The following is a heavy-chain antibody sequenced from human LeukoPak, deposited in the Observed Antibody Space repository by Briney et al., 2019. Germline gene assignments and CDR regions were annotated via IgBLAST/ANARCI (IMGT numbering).Heavy chain of an antibody. CDR2: INHSGST. Sequence: SETLSLTCAVYGGSFSGYYWSWIRQPPGKGLEWIGEINHSGSTNYNPSLKSRVTISVGTSNNQLSLKLSSVTAADTAVYYCARLVPLNCNASAYTDYWGQGTLVTVSS. V-gene: IGHV4-34*01. D-gene: IGHD2/OR15-2a*01. J-gene: IGHJ4*02. CDR1: GGSFSGYY. CDR3: ARLVPLNCNASAYTDY.